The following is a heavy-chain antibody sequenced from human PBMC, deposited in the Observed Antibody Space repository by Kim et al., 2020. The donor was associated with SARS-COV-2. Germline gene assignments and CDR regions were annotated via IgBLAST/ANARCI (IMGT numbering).Heavy chain of an antibody. Sequence: DAGKGRFIICRDTASNTLYLQMNSLRGDDTAVYYCARDPRGGIYFYDGMDVWGQGTTVTVSS. V-gene: IGHV3-74*01. CDR3: ARDPRGGIYFYDGMDV. D-gene: IGHD1-26*01. J-gene: IGHJ6*02.